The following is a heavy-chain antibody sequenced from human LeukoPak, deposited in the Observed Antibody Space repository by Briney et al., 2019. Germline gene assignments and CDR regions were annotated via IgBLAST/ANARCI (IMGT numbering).Heavy chain of an antibody. J-gene: IGHJ4*02. V-gene: IGHV5-51*01. CDR2: IYPGDSGT. CDR1: GYRFANYW. CDR3: ASTARGWYGAFDY. Sequence: GESLKISCKGSGYRFANYWIGWVRQMPGKGLEWMGIIYPGDSGTRYSPSFQGQVTISADKSISTAYLQWSSRKASDTAMYYCASTARGWYGAFDYWGQGTPVTVSS. D-gene: IGHD6-19*01.